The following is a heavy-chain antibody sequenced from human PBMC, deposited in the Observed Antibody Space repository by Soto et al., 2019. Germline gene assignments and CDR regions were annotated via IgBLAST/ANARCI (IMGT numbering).Heavy chain of an antibody. D-gene: IGHD2-15*01. J-gene: IGHJ6*03. CDR3: ARGRAGYCSGGSCYSYYYYYMDV. CDR2: INHSGST. V-gene: IGHV4-34*01. Sequence: SETLSLTCAVYGGSFSGYYWSWIRQPPGKGLEWIGEINHSGSTNYNPSLKSRVTISADTSKNQFSLKLSSVTAADTAVYYCARGRAGYCSGGSCYSYYYYYMDVWGKGTTVTVSS. CDR1: GGSFSGYY.